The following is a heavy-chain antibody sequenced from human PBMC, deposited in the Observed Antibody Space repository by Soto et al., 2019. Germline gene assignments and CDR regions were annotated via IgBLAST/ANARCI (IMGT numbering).Heavy chain of an antibody. V-gene: IGHV1-69*01. J-gene: IGHJ4*02. CDR3: ARPRTTGTTKGYDY. Sequence: QVQLVQSGAEVKKPGSSVKVSCKASGGTFSSYPLSWVRQAPGQGLEWMGVIIPILGVVNSAQKFQDRVSITADESTSTAYMELSSLRFEDTAVYYCARPRTTGTTKGYDYWGQGTLVTVSS. CDR1: GGTFSSYP. D-gene: IGHD1-1*01. CDR2: IIPILGVV.